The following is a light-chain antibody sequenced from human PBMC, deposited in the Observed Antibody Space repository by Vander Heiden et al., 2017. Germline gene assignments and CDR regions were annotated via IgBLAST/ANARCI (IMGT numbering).Light chain of an antibody. J-gene: IGKJ4*01. CDR3: HQYSSLPVT. CDR1: QDIRIY. Sequence: DIQMTQSPSSLSASLGDRVTITCKASQDIRIYLNWYQQKPGKAPKLLIYGAANMHTGIPSRISGSGSATTFTFTISSLQPEDIATYYCHQYSSLPVTFGGGTKVEIK. CDR2: GAA. V-gene: IGKV1-33*01.